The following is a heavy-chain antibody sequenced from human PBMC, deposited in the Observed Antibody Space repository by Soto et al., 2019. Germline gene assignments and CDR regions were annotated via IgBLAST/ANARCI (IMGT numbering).Heavy chain of an antibody. D-gene: IGHD7-27*01. CDR2: ISYDGSNK. V-gene: IGHV3-30-3*01. Sequence: ESGGGVVQPGRSLRLSCAASGFTFSSYAMHWVRQAPGKGLEWVAVISYDGSNKYYADSVKGRFTISRDNSKNTLYLQMNSLRAEDTAVYYCARLTGDPFYFDYWGQGTLVTVSS. J-gene: IGHJ4*02. CDR1: GFTFSSYA. CDR3: ARLTGDPFYFDY.